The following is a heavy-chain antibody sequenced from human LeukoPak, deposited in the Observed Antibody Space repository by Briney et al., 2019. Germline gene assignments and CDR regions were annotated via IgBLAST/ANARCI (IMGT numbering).Heavy chain of an antibody. CDR1: GGSISSGGYY. CDR2: IYHSGST. V-gene: IGHV4-30-2*01. D-gene: IGHD2-2*01. J-gene: IGHJ4*02. CDR3: NTDLNLYCSSSICDFDY. Sequence: KASETLSLTCTVSGGSISSGGYYWSWIRQPPGKGLEWIGYIYHSGSTYYNPSLKSRVTISVDRSKNQFSLKLSSVTAADTAVYYCNTDLNLYCSSSICDFDYWGQGTLVTVSS.